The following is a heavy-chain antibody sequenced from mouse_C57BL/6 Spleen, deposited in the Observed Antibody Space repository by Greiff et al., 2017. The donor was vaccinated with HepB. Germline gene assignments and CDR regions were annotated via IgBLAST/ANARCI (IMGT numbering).Heavy chain of an antibody. D-gene: IGHD2-1*01. Sequence: QVQLKQPGAELVRPGSSVKLSCKASGYTFTSYWMDWVKQRPGQGLEWIGNIYPSDSETHYNQKFKDKATLTVDKSSSTAYMQLSSLTSEDSAVYYCARGGIWYDCSFDYWGQGTTLTVSS. CDR3: ARGGIWYDCSFDY. CDR2: IYPSDSET. CDR1: GYTFTSYW. J-gene: IGHJ2*01. V-gene: IGHV1-61*01.